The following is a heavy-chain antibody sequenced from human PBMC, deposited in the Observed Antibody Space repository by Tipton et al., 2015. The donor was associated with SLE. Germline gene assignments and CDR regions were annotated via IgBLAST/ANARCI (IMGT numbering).Heavy chain of an antibody. D-gene: IGHD2/OR15-2a*01. V-gene: IGHV3-23*04. CDR3: AKFEKTADFYLDS. J-gene: IGHJ4*02. CDR1: GFTFSSYA. Sequence: QLVQSGGGLIQSGGSLRLSCATSGFTFSSYALSWVRRAPGKGLEWVSAISGGGGSTYYADFVKGRFSISIDKSKKTLFLQMNSLRVDDTATYYCAKFEKTADFYLDSWGQGTLVSVSS. CDR2: ISGGGGST.